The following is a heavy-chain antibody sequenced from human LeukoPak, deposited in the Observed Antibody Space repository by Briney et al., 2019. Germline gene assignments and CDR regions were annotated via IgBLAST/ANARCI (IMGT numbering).Heavy chain of an antibody. J-gene: IGHJ4*02. CDR3: ARQEKYSSSWFDY. V-gene: IGHV4-38-2*02. CDR2: IYHSGIT. Sequence: SETLSLTCTVSGYSIRSGFYWGWIRQPPGKGLEWIGNIYHSGITYYTPSLKSRVTISVDKSKNQFSLKLSSVTAADTAVYYCARQEKYSSSWFDYWGQGTLVTVSS. D-gene: IGHD6-13*01. CDR1: GYSIRSGFY.